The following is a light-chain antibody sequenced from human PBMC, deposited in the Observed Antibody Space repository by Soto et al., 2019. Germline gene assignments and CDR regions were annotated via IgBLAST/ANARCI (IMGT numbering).Light chain of an antibody. J-gene: IGLJ2*01. Sequence: QSALTQPASVSGSPGQSITISCSGTSSDVGRYSYVSWYQQHPGKAPKLMIYAVSYRPSGVSDRFSGSKSGNTASLTISGLQAKDEADYYCSSYTTYSALGVVFGGGTKVTVL. CDR3: SSYTTYSALGVV. CDR2: AVS. CDR1: SSDVGRYSY. V-gene: IGLV2-14*03.